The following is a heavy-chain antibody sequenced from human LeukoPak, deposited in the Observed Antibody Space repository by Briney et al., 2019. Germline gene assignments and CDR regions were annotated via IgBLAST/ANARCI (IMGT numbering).Heavy chain of an antibody. J-gene: IGHJ4*02. CDR1: GFTFSSYS. Sequence: PGGSLRLSCAASGFTFSSYSMNWVRQAPGKGLEWVSCISSSSSYIYYADSVKGRFTISRDNAKNSLYLQMNNLRAEDTAVYYCAKAPANYVDTAAGTFDYWGQGTLVTVSS. CDR3: AKAPANYVDTAAGTFDY. V-gene: IGHV3-21*04. D-gene: IGHD5-18*01. CDR2: ISSSSSYI.